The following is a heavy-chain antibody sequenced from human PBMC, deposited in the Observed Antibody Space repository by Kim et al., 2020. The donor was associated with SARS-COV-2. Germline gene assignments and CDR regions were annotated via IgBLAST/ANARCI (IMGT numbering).Heavy chain of an antibody. V-gene: IGHV3-11*01. CDR1: GFTFSDYY. D-gene: IGHD2-8*01. Sequence: GGSLRLSCAASGFTFSDYYMSWIRQAPGKGLEWVSYINGRSSTIYYAESVKGRFTISRDNAKKSLYLQMNSLRVEDTAVYYCARERDTNGGAFDIWGQGTMVTVSS. CDR2: INGRSSTI. CDR3: ARERDTNGGAFDI. J-gene: IGHJ3*02.